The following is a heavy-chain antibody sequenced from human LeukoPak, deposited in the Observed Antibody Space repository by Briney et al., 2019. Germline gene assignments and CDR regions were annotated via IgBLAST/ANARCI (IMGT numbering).Heavy chain of an antibody. D-gene: IGHD4-17*01. CDR3: ARDTDGDYFDY. V-gene: IGHV4-59*01. Sequence: KSSETLSLTCTLSGGSISIYRWSWIRKPPGKGLEWIGYIYYSGSTNYNPSLKSRVTISVDTSKNQFSLKLSSVTAADTAVYYCARDTDGDYFDYWGQGTLVTVSS. CDR2: IYYSGST. J-gene: IGHJ4*02. CDR1: GGSISIYR.